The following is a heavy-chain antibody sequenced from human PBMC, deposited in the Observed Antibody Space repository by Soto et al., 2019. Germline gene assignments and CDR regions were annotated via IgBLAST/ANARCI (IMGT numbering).Heavy chain of an antibody. V-gene: IGHV4-34*01. CDR3: ARGFRNWNYSR. J-gene: IGHJ4*02. D-gene: IGHD1-7*01. Sequence: PSETLSLTCAVYGGSFSGYYWSWIRQPPGKGLEWIGEINHSGSTNYNPSLKSRVTISVDTSKNQFSLKLSSVTAADTAVYYCARGFRNWNYSRWGQGTLVTVS. CDR2: INHSGST. CDR1: GGSFSGYY.